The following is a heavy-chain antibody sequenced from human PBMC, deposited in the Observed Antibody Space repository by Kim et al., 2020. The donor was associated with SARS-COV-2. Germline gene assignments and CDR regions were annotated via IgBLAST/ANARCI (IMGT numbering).Heavy chain of an antibody. V-gene: IGHV4-39*07. J-gene: IGHJ4*02. CDR1: GGSISSSSYY. Sequence: SETLSLTCTVSGGSISSSSYYWAWIRQPPGKGLEWIGSIYYSGNTYYNPSLKSRVTISVDTSKNQFSLKLSSVTAADTALYYCARDCYYASGRGFDYWGQGTLVTVSS. CDR3: ARDCYYASGRGFDY. CDR2: IYYSGNT. D-gene: IGHD3-10*01.